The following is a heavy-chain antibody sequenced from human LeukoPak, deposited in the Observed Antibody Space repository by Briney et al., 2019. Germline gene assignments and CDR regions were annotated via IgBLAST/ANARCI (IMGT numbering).Heavy chain of an antibody. Sequence: PGGSLRLSCAASGFTFEDHGMNWVRQAPGKGLEWVSGITWSGGSTGYADSVKGRFTISRDNAKNSLYLQMSSLRAEDTALYYCARDRSYGAFASWGQGTLVTVSS. D-gene: IGHD1-26*01. V-gene: IGHV3-20*04. CDR3: ARDRSYGAFAS. J-gene: IGHJ4*02. CDR1: GFTFEDHG. CDR2: ITWSGGST.